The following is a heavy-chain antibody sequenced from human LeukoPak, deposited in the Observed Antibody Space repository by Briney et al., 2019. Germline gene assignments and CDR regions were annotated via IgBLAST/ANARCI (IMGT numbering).Heavy chain of an antibody. J-gene: IGHJ6*03. Sequence: GGSLRLSCVASEFTFSKYWMHWVRQARGKGLVSVSRINNDGSRTTYADSVKGRFTISRDNAKNSLYLQMNSLRAEDTALYHCARLGYCSSTSCYINYYYYMDVWGKGTTVTVSS. V-gene: IGHV3-74*01. CDR2: INNDGSRT. D-gene: IGHD2-2*02. CDR1: EFTFSKYW. CDR3: ARLGYCSSTSCYINYYYYMDV.